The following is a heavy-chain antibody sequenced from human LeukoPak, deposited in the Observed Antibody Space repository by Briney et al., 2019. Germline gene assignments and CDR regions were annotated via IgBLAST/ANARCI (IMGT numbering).Heavy chain of an antibody. CDR2: MNPNSRNT. J-gene: IGHJ4*02. V-gene: IGHV1-8*01. Sequence: SVKVSCKASGYTFTSYDINWVRQAAGQGLEWVGWMNPNSRNTGYAQKFQGRVTMTMNTAISTAYMELSSLRSDDTAVYYCARVYSDSSGYYVQGFDYWGQGTLVTASS. D-gene: IGHD3-22*01. CDR3: ARVYSDSSGYYVQGFDY. CDR1: GYTFTSYD.